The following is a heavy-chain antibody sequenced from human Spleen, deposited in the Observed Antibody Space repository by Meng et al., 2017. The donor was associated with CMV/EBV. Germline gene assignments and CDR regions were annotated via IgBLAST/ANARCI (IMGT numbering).Heavy chain of an antibody. J-gene: IGHJ4*02. CDR3: ARALGDY. V-gene: IGHV3-30-3*01. Sequence: SLRLSCAASGFTFSSYAMHWVRQAPGKGLEWVAVISYDGSNKYYADSVKGRFTISRDNSKNTLYLQMNSLRAEDTAVYYCARALGDYWGQGTLVTVSS. CDR2: ISYDGSNK. D-gene: IGHD7-27*01. CDR1: GFTFSSYA.